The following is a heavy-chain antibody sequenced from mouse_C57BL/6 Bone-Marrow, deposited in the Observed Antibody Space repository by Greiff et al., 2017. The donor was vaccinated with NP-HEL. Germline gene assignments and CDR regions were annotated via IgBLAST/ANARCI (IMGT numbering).Heavy chain of an antibody. Sequence: VQLQQPGAELVRPGTSVKLSCKASGYTFTSYWMHWVKQRPGQGLEWIGVIDLSDSYTNYNQKFKGKATLTVDTSSSTAYMQLSSLTSEDSAVYYCARDGYLYYYAMDYWGQGTSVTVSS. CDR1: GYTFTSYW. J-gene: IGHJ4*01. CDR3: ARDGYLYYYAMDY. CDR2: IDLSDSYT. D-gene: IGHD2-3*01. V-gene: IGHV1-59*01.